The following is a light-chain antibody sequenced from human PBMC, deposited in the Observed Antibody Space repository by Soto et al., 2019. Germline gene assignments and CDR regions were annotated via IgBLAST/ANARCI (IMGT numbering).Light chain of an antibody. Sequence: QSVLTQPPSVSGAPGQRVTISCTGSNSNIGAGYDVHWYLQLPGTAPKLLVYTNNNRPSGVPDRFSDSKSGTSASLAITGLQAEDEADYYCQSYDSRLSAYVFGTGTKVTVL. V-gene: IGLV1-40*01. CDR1: NSNIGAGYD. CDR3: QSYDSRLSAYV. J-gene: IGLJ1*01. CDR2: TNN.